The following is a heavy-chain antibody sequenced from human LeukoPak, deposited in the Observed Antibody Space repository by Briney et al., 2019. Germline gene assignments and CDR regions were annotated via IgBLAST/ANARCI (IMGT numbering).Heavy chain of an antibody. CDR3: AKSVTYCGGDCYSPLDY. V-gene: IGHV3-33*06. CDR2: IWSDGGKS. CDR1: GFTFSAYG. J-gene: IGHJ4*02. D-gene: IGHD2-21*02. Sequence: PGGSLRLSCAASGFTFSAYGMHWVRQAPGKGLEWVAVIWSDGGKSYNSDSVKGRFTISRDNSKNTLYLQMNSLRADDTAVYYCAKSVTYCGGDCYSPLDYWGQGTLVTVSS.